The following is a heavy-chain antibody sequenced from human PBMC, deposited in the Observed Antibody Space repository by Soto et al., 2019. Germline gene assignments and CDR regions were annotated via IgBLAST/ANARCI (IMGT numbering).Heavy chain of an antibody. CDR1: GVSISSGGYY. D-gene: IGHD1-1*01. Sequence: PADSLSLTCPVSGVSISSGGYYWSWIIQHPGKGLEWIGYIYYSGSTYYNPSLKSRVTISVDTSKNQFSLKLSSVTAADMVVYYCSRSPDAGPSYDWFGP. CDR2: IYYSGST. CDR3: SRSPDAGPSYDWFGP. V-gene: IGHV4-31*03. J-gene: IGHJ5*02.